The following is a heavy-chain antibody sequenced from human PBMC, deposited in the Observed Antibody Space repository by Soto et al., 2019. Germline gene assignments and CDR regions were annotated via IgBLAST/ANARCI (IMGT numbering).Heavy chain of an antibody. CDR3: VHRRDGYNSAFFDY. CDR2: IIRIFHTP. J-gene: IGHJ4*02. CDR1: GGAFSSYA. Sequence: SVKVSCKASGGAFSSYAFSWVRQAPGQGLEWMGGIIRIFHTPTYAQKFQGRVTITADESTSTAYMELISLRSDDTAVYYCVHRRDGYNSAFFDYWGQGTLVTVSS. V-gene: IGHV1-69*13. D-gene: IGHD5-12*01.